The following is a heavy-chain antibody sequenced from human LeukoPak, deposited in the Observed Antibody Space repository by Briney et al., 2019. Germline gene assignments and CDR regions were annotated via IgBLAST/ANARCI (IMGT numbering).Heavy chain of an antibody. Sequence: SETLSLTCTVSGGSISSYYWSWIRQPPGKGLEWIGYIYYSGSTNYNPSLKSRVTISVDTSKNQFSLKLSSVTAADTAVYYCARDQNHCSGGSCYPLGAFDIWGQGTMVTVSS. CDR2: IYYSGST. CDR1: GGSISSYY. J-gene: IGHJ3*02. CDR3: ARDQNHCSGGSCYPLGAFDI. D-gene: IGHD2-15*01. V-gene: IGHV4-59*01.